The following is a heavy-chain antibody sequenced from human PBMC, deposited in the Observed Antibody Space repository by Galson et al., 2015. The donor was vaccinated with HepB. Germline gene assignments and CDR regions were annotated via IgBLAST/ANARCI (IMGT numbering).Heavy chain of an antibody. CDR1: GFTFSSYA. D-gene: IGHD5-18*01. V-gene: IGHV3-23*01. CDR3: ARIEQLWFFFFDS. J-gene: IGHJ4*02. Sequence: SLRLSCAASGFTFSSYAMSWVRQAPGKGLEWVSAISGSGGSTYYADSVKGRFTISRDNSKNTLYLQMNSLRAEDTAVYYCARIEQLWFFFFDSWGQGTLVTVSS. CDR2: ISGSGGST.